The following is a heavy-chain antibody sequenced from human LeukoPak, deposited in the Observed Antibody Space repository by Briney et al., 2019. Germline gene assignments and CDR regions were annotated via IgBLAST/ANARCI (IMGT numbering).Heavy chain of an antibody. Sequence: GASVKVSCKASGYTFTTYEINWVRQAIGQGLEWMGWTDPNKGDTGYVQKFQGRVTMTRNISINTACLELSSLTSDDTAVYYCARSTGWYSWFDPWGQGTLVTVSS. J-gene: IGHJ5*02. CDR3: ARSTGWYSWFDP. D-gene: IGHD6-19*01. CDR1: GYTFTTYE. V-gene: IGHV1-8*01. CDR2: TDPNKGDT.